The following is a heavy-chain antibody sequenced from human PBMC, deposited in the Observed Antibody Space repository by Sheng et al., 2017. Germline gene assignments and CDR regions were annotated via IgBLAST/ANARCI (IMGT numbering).Heavy chain of an antibody. Sequence: QVQLVQSGAEVKKPGSSVKVSCKASGGTFSSYAISWVRQAPGQGLEWMGGIIPILGIANYAQKFQGRVTITADKSTSTAYMELSSLRSEDTAVYYCARGDCSGGSCYSPFDYWGQGTLVTVSS. CDR2: IIPILGIA. CDR1: GGTFSSYA. D-gene: IGHD2-15*01. V-gene: IGHV1-69*04. CDR3: ARGDCSGGSCYSPFDY. J-gene: IGHJ4*02.